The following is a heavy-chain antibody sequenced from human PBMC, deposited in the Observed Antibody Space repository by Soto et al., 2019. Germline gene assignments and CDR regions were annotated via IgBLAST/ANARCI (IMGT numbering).Heavy chain of an antibody. V-gene: IGHV1-46*01. CDR1: GYTFTSYA. CDR2: INPSGGST. D-gene: IGHD2-8*01. Sequence: ASVKVSCKASGYTFTSYAMHWVRQAPGQRLEWMGWINPSGGSTSYAQKFQGRVTMTRDTSTSTVYMELSSLRSEDTAVYYCATRYCTNGVCPNDAFDIWGQGTMVTVSS. J-gene: IGHJ3*02. CDR3: ATRYCTNGVCPNDAFDI.